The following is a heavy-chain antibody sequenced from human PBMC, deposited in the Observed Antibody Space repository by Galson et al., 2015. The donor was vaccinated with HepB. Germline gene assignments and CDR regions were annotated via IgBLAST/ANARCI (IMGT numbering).Heavy chain of an antibody. CDR3: ARGNNPNY. D-gene: IGHD1/OR15-1a*01. V-gene: IGHV3-7*05. CDR2: INADGGTK. CDR1: GFRFGDSC. J-gene: IGHJ4*02. Sequence: SLRLSCEASGFRFGDSCMPWVRQSAGRGLEWVAGINADGGTKFYLDYVKGRVTISRDTAKNSVFLQMNNLRADDTAVYYCARGNNPNYWGQGTLVTVSS.